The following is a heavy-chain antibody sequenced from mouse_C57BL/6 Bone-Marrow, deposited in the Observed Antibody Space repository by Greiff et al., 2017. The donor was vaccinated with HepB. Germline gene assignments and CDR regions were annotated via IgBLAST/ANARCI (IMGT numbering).Heavy chain of an antibody. Sequence: DVKLQESGPVLVKPGPSVKISCKASGFTFTDYYMHWVKQSHGKSLEWIGLVYPYNGGTSYNQKFKGKATLTVDTSSSTAYMELNSLTSEDSAVYCCAVLYYYGSSYVFDYWGQGTTLTVSS. J-gene: IGHJ2*01. CDR2: VYPYNGGT. CDR1: GFTFTDYY. V-gene: IGHV1-36*01. CDR3: AVLYYYGSSYVFDY. D-gene: IGHD1-1*01.